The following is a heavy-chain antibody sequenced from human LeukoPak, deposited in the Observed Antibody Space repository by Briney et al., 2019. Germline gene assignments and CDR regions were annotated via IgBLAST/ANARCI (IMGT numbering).Heavy chain of an antibody. CDR1: GGSFSGYY. CDR3: ARHWTYYDYVWGSYRPYYFDY. Sequence: SETLSLTCAVYGGSFSGYYWSWIRQPPGKGLEWIGEINHSGSTSYNPSLKSRGTISVDTSRNQFSLKLSSVTAADTAVYYCARHWTYYDYVWGSYRPYYFDYWGQGTLVTVSS. CDR2: INHSGST. J-gene: IGHJ4*02. D-gene: IGHD3-16*02. V-gene: IGHV4-34*01.